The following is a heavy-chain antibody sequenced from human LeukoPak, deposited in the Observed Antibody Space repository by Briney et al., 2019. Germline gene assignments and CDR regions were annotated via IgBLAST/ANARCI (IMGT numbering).Heavy chain of an antibody. J-gene: IGHJ4*02. CDR1: GYTFTSYD. CDR3: ARGYYYDSSGYYPLRNFDY. D-gene: IGHD3-22*01. CDR2: MNPNSGNT. V-gene: IGHV1-8*01. Sequence: VTVSCXASGYTFTSYDINGVRQAAGQGLEWMGWMNPNSGNTDYAQKFRGRVTMTRNTSISTAYMELSSLRSEDTAVYYCARGYYYDSSGYYPLRNFDYWGQGTLVTVSS.